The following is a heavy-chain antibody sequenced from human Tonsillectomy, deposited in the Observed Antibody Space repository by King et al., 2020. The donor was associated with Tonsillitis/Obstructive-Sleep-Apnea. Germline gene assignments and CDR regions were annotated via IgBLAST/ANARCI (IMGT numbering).Heavy chain of an antibody. D-gene: IGHD1-26*01. CDR1: GGSISSGGYY. J-gene: IGHJ3*02. V-gene: IGHV4-31*03. CDR2: IYYSGST. CDR3: ARHLEVGATTGAFDI. Sequence: VQLQESGPGLVKPSQTLSLTCTVSGGSISSGGYYWSWIRQHPGKGLEWIGYIYYSGSTYYNPSLKSRVTISVDTSKNQFFLKLSSVTAADTAVYYCARHLEVGATTGAFDIWGQGTMVTVSS.